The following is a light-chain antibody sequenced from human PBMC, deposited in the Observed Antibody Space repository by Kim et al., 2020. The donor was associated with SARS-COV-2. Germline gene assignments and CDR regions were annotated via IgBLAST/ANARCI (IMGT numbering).Light chain of an antibody. CDR1: RNNIGDQG. Sequence: QAGLTQPPSVSQGLRQTATLTCSGNRNNIGDQGVTWLQQHQGHPPKLLSYRSNKRPSGISERFSASRSGSTASLTITGLQPEDEADYYCSAWDDSLKDWVFGGGTQLTVL. CDR2: RSN. CDR3: SAWDDSLKDWV. J-gene: IGLJ3*02. V-gene: IGLV10-54*04.